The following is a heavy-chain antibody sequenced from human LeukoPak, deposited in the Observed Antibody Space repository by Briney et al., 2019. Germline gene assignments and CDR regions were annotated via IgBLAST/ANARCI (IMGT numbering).Heavy chain of an antibody. Sequence: GGSLRLSCAASGFTFSSYWMSWVRQAPGKGLEWVANIKQDGSEKYYVDSVKGRFTISRDNAKNSLYPQMNSLRAEDTAVYYCAREFPYYYDSSGYLYYFDYWGQGTLVTVSS. J-gene: IGHJ4*02. CDR1: GFTFSSYW. CDR3: AREFPYYYDSSGYLYYFDY. D-gene: IGHD3-22*01. CDR2: IKQDGSEK. V-gene: IGHV3-7*01.